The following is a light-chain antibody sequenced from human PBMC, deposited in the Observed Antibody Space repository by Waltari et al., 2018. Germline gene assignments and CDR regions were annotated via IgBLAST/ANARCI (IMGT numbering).Light chain of an antibody. CDR1: SNDIGGYNL. V-gene: IGLV2-23*01. J-gene: IGLJ2*01. Sequence: QSALTQPASVSGSPGQSITISCTGTSNDIGGYNLVPCYQQHPGEAPKVLIYDANKRPSVVSVRFSGSKSGNTASLTISGLQSEDEADYYCCSYARSAPAVVFGGGTKVTVL. CDR3: CSYARSAPAVV. CDR2: DAN.